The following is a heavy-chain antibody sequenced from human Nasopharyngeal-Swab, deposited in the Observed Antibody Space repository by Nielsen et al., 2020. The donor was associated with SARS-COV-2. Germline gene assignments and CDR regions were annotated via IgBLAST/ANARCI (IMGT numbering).Heavy chain of an antibody. CDR1: GYTFTGYY. J-gene: IGHJ6*02. V-gene: IGHV1-2*02. Sequence: ASVKVSCKASGYTFTGYYMHWVRQATGQGLEWMGWINPNSGGTNYAQKFQGRVTMTRDTSISTAYMELSRLRSDDTAVYYCARDADSSSWYFSYYYYGMDVRGQGTTVTVSS. CDR3: ARDADSSSWYFSYYYYGMDV. CDR2: INPNSGGT. D-gene: IGHD6-13*01.